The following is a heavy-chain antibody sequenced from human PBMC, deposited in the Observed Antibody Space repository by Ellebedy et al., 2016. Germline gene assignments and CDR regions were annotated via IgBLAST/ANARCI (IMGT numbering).Heavy chain of an antibody. CDR3: ARSGGYSSSWYARNWFNP. V-gene: IGHV1-2*02. CDR1: GYTFTGYY. J-gene: IGHJ5*02. CDR2: INPNSGGT. D-gene: IGHD6-13*01. Sequence: ASVKVSCXASGYTFTGYYMHWVRQAPGQGLEWMGWINPNSGGTNYAQKFQGRVTMTRDTSISTAYMELSRLRSDDTAVYYCARSGGYSSSWYARNWFNPWGQGTLVTVSS.